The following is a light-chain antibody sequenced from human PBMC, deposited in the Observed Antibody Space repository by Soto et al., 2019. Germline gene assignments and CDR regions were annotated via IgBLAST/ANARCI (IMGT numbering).Light chain of an antibody. J-gene: IGKJ4*01. Sequence: DIQMTQSPSSVSASVGDRVTITCRASQGISSWVAWYQQKPGKAPKLLSYAASSLQSGVPSRFSGRGSGTDFTLTISSLQPEYFATYYCQQANSFPLTFGGGTKVEIK. V-gene: IGKV1-12*01. CDR2: AAS. CDR1: QGISSW. CDR3: QQANSFPLT.